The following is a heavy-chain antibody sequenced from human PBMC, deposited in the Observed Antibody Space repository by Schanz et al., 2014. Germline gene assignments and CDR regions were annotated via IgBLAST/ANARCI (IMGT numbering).Heavy chain of an antibody. Sequence: EAHLVESGGGLVKPGGSLTLSCAASRFTVTNAWMSWVRQAPGKGLEWVANIKEDGSVKDYVDSVKGRFTISRDNAKNTLYLQMNTLRAEDTAVYFCVSQTGSPNYWGQGTLVTVSS. D-gene: IGHD6-13*01. J-gene: IGHJ4*02. CDR3: VSQTGSPNY. CDR2: IKEDGSVK. CDR1: RFTVTNAW. V-gene: IGHV3-7*02.